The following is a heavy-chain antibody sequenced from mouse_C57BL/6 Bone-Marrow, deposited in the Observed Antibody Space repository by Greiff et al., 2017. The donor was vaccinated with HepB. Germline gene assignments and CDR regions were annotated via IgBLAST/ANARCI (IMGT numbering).Heavy chain of an antibody. CDR2: IYPRSGNT. V-gene: IGHV1-81*01. J-gene: IGHJ2*01. CDR3: AREEDYWNYFDY. D-gene: IGHD2-13*01. CDR1: GYTFTSYG. Sequence: VQLKESGAELARPGASVKLSCKASGYTFTSYGISWVKQSTGQGLEWIGEIYPRSGNTYYNEKFKGKATLTADKSSSTAYMELRSLTSEDSAVYFCAREEDYWNYFDYWGQGTTLTVSS.